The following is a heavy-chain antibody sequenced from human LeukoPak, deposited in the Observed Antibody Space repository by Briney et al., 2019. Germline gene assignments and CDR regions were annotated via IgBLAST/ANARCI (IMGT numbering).Heavy chain of an antibody. CDR1: GFTFSNAW. Sequence: NPGGSLRLSCTASGFTFSNAWMSWVRQAPGKGLEWVGRITKKIDGGTTTYAAPVRGRFTISRDDSKDTLYLQMNSLKTDDPAVYYCTRGPRPFDYWGQGTLVTVSS. V-gene: IGHV3-15*01. CDR3: TRGPRPFDY. J-gene: IGHJ4*02. CDR2: ITKKIDGGTT.